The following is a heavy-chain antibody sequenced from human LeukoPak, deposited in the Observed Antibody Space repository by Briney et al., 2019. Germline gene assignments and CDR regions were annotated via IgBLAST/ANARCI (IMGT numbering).Heavy chain of an antibody. V-gene: IGHV3-23*01. CDR1: GFTFSSYA. Sequence: QAGGSLRLSCAASGFTFSSYAMSWVRQAPGKGLEWVSAISGSGGSTYYADSVKGRFTISRDNSKNTLYLQMNSLRAEDTAVYYCAKAEYLTRSRASRAFDIWGQGTMVTVSS. CDR2: ISGSGGST. J-gene: IGHJ3*02. D-gene: IGHD2/OR15-2a*01. CDR3: AKAEYLTRSRASRAFDI.